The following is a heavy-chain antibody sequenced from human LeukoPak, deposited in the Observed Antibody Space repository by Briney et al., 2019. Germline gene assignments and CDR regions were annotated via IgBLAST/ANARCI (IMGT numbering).Heavy chain of an antibody. V-gene: IGHV4-59*02. D-gene: IGHD6-6*01. J-gene: IGHJ6*02. CDR2: IYYSGST. Sequence: SETLSLTCVVSGGSVSGYYWGWIRQPPGRGLEWIGYIYYSGSTNYNPSLKSRVTISVDTSKKQVSLNLSSVTAADTAVYYCARVAARYVGMDVWGQGTTVTVSS. CDR3: ARVAARYVGMDV. CDR1: GGSVSGYY.